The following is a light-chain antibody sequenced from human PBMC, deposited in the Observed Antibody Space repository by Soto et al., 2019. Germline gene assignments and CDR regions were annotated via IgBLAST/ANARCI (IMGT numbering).Light chain of an antibody. CDR1: QGISSY. V-gene: IGKV3-20*01. CDR2: AAS. J-gene: IGKJ4*01. Sequence: LTQSPSSLSASVGDRVTITCRASQGISSYLAWYQQKPGQAPRLLIYAASARATGIPDRFRGTGSGTDFTLTISRLEPEDSAVYYCQQYGSSLANTFGGGAKVDIK. CDR3: QQYGSSLANT.